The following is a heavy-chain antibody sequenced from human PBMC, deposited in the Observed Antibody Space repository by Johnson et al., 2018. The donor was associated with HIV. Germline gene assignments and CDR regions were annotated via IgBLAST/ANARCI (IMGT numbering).Heavy chain of an antibody. V-gene: IGHV3-66*01. D-gene: IGHD6-6*01. J-gene: IGHJ3*02. CDR3: ASTRLGAFDI. Sequence: VQLVESGGGLVQPGGSLRLSCAASGFTLHDHAMHWVRQAPGQGLEWVSVIYSGGSTFYADSVKGRFTISRDNSGNTLYLQMDSLRVEDTAVYYCASTRLGAFDIWGQGTMVTVSS. CDR2: IYSGGST. CDR1: GFTLHDHA.